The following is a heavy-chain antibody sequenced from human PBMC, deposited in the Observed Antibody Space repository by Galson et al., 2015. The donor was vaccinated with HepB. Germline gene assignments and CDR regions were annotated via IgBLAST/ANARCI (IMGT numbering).Heavy chain of an antibody. D-gene: IGHD5-18*01. V-gene: IGHV3-23*01. J-gene: IGHJ6*02. Sequence: SLRLSCAASGFTFNNYAMHWLRQAPGKGLEWLSVISDRGPYTAYADSVKGRFAISRDNSKDTVFLQMTSLGVEDTALYYCGKDPVRASYRPYGMDVWGQGTTVTVSS. CDR2: ISDRGPYT. CDR1: GFTFNNYA. CDR3: GKDPVRASYRPYGMDV.